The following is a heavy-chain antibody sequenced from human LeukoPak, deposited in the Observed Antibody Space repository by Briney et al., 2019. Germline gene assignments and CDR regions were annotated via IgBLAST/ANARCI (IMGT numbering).Heavy chain of an antibody. Sequence: GGTLRLSCAASGFTFSSYGMSWVRQAPGKGLEWVSAISGSGGSTYYADSVKGRFTISRDNAKNSLYLQMNSLRAEDTAVYYCARDFYGSGLIDYWGQGTLVTVSS. CDR3: ARDFYGSGLIDY. J-gene: IGHJ4*02. CDR2: ISGSGGST. D-gene: IGHD3-10*01. CDR1: GFTFSSYG. V-gene: IGHV3-23*01.